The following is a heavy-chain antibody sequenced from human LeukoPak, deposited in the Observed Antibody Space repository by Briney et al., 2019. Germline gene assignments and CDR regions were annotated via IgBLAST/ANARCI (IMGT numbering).Heavy chain of an antibody. Sequence: SETLSLTCNVSSGSISSHYWSWIRQPPEKGLEWIGSIYYSGSTNYNPSPESRVTISVDTSKQQLTLNLISVTAADTAMYYCARGRSSAVVDGWYNWFDPWGQGTLVTVSS. CDR3: ARGRSSAVVDGWYNWFDP. CDR2: IYYSGST. V-gene: IGHV4-59*11. J-gene: IGHJ5*02. CDR1: SGSISSHY. D-gene: IGHD3-16*01.